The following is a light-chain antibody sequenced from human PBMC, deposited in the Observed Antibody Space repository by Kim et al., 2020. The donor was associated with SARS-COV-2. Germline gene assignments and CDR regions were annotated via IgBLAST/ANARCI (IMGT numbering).Light chain of an antibody. CDR3: NSRDSSGNPVV. J-gene: IGLJ2*01. Sequence: SSELTQDSAVSVALGQTVRITCQVDSLRSYYASWYQQKPGQAPVLVIYGKNNRPSGIPDRFSGSSAGNTASLTITGAQAEDEADYYCNSRDSSGNPVVFG. V-gene: IGLV3-19*01. CDR1: SLRSYY. CDR2: GKN.